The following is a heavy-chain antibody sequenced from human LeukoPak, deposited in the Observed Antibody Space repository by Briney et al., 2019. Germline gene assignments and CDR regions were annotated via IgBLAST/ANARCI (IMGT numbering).Heavy chain of an antibody. D-gene: IGHD3-22*01. Sequence: GGSLRLSGAASGFTFSSYAMSWVRPAPGQGLEWVSAISGSGGSTYYADSVKGRFTISRDNCKNTLYLQMNSLRAEDTAVYYCAKNQFSTKPRSSGYDYWGQGALVTVSS. J-gene: IGHJ4*02. CDR1: GFTFSSYA. CDR3: AKNQFSTKPRSSGYDY. V-gene: IGHV3-23*01. CDR2: ISGSGGST.